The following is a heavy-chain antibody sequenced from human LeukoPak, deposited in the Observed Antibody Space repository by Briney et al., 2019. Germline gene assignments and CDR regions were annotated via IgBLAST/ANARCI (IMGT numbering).Heavy chain of an antibody. CDR1: GGSFSGYH. CDR3: ARQLTVASLYFDY. D-gene: IGHD6-19*01. CDR2: INHSGST. Sequence: SETLSLTCTVYGGSFSGYHWTWIRQPPGKGLEWIGEINHSGSTNYNPSLKSRVTISVDTSKNHFSLKLTSVTAADTAVYYCARQLTVASLYFDYWGQGTLVTVSS. J-gene: IGHJ4*02. V-gene: IGHV4-34*01.